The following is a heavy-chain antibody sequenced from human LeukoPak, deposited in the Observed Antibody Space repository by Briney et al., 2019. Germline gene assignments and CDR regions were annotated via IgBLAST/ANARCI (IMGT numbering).Heavy chain of an antibody. CDR2: IKQDGSEK. D-gene: IGHD3-10*01. Sequence: GGSLRLSCAASGFTFSSYWMSWVRQAPGKGLEWVANIKQDGSEKYYVDSVKGRFTISRDNAKNSLYLQMNSLRAEDTAVYYCARDKVGSGNHYYYGMDVRGQGTTVTVSS. CDR1: GFTFSSYW. V-gene: IGHV3-7*01. J-gene: IGHJ6*02. CDR3: ARDKVGSGNHYYYGMDV.